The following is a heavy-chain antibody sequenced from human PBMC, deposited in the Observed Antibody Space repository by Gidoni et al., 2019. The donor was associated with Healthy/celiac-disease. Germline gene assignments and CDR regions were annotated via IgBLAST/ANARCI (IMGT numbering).Heavy chain of an antibody. Sequence: EVQLVESGGGLIQPGGSLRLSCAASGFTVSSNYMSWVRQAPGKGLEWVSVIYCGGSTYYADSVKGRFTISRDNSKNTLYLQINSLRAEDTAVYYCAREQIAVAGYFDYWGQGTLVTVSS. CDR3: AREQIAVAGYFDY. V-gene: IGHV3-53*01. CDR1: GFTVSSNY. CDR2: IYCGGST. D-gene: IGHD6-19*01. J-gene: IGHJ4*02.